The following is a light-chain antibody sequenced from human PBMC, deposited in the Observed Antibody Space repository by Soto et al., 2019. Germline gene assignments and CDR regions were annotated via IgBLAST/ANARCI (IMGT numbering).Light chain of an antibody. Sequence: QSALTQPASVSGSPGQSITSSCTGTSSDVGNYNYVSWYQEHPGKAPRLIIYQVTNRPSGVSNRFSGSKSGHTASLNISVLQAEDEADYYCSSFSTGSSYVIFGGWTQLTVL. V-gene: IGLV2-14*01. CDR3: SSFSTGSSYVI. CDR1: SSDVGNYNY. J-gene: IGLJ2*01. CDR2: QVT.